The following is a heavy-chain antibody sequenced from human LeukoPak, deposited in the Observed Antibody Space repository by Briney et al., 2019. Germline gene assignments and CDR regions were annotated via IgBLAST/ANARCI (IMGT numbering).Heavy chain of an antibody. D-gene: IGHD3-10*01. J-gene: IGHJ5*02. CDR3: AREEYYGSGSYSHDNWFDP. CDR2: IIPILGIA. V-gene: IGHV1-69*04. CDR1: GGTFSSYA. Sequence: ASVKVSCKASGGTFSSYAISWVRQAPGHGRDWMGRIIPILGIANYARKFQGRVTITADKSTSTAYMELSSLRSEDTAVYYCAREEYYGSGSYSHDNWFDPWGQGTLVTVSS.